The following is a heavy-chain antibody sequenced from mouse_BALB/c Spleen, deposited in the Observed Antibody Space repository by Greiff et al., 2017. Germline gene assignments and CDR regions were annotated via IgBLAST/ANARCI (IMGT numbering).Heavy chain of an antibody. V-gene: IGHV2-6-7*01. CDR1: GFSLTGYG. Sequence: VKLMESGPGLVAPSQSLSITCTVSGFSLTGYGVNWVRQPPGKGLEWLGMIWGDGSTDYNSALKSRLSISKDNSKSQVFLKMNSLQTDDTARYYCARELGRMGWYFGVWGAGTTVTVSS. CDR3: ARELGRMGWYFGV. J-gene: IGHJ1*01. D-gene: IGHD4-1*01. CDR2: IWGDGST.